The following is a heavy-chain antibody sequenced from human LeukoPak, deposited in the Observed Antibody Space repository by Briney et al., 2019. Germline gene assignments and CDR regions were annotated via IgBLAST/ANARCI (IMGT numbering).Heavy chain of an antibody. CDR3: ARVFSLNYYDSSDYYFDY. V-gene: IGHV4-34*01. CDR2: INHSGST. CDR1: GGSFSGHY. D-gene: IGHD3-22*01. Sequence: SETLSLTCAVYGGSFSGHYWSWIRWPPGKGLEWIGEINHSGSTNYNPSRKSRLSMSVDTSKNKFSLKLSSVTAADTAVYYCARVFSLNYYDSSDYYFDYWGQGTLVTVSS. J-gene: IGHJ4*02.